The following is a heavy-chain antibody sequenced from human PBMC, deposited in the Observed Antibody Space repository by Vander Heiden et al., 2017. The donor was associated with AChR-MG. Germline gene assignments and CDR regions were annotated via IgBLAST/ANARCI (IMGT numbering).Heavy chain of an antibody. CDR2: IRYDGGNK. Sequence: QVQLVESGGGVVQPGGSLRLSCAAPGFTSRSEGMHWVRQAPGKGLEWVAFIRYDGGNKYYSDSVKGRFTISRDNSKNTLYLQMNSLRAEDTAVYYCAKDAMSDFWSGYPDYWGQGTLVTVSS. V-gene: IGHV3-30*02. CDR3: AKDAMSDFWSGYPDY. J-gene: IGHJ4*02. D-gene: IGHD3-3*01. CDR1: GFTSRSEG.